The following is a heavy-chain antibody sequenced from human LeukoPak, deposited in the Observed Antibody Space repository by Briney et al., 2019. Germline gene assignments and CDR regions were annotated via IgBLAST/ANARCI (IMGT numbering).Heavy chain of an antibody. J-gene: IGHJ6*04. CDR3: ARGGPDIVVVPAARLHYYYYGMDV. V-gene: IGHV4-34*01. CDR1: GGSFSGYY. CDR2: INHSGST. D-gene: IGHD2-2*01. Sequence: SETLSLTCAVYGGSFSGYYWSWVRQPPGKGLEWIGGINHSGSTNYNPSLKSRVTISVDTSKNQFSLKLSSVTAADTAVYYCARGGPDIVVVPAARLHYYYYGMDVWGKGTTVTVSS.